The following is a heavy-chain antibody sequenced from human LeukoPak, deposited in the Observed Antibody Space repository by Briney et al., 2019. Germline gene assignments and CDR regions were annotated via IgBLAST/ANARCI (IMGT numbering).Heavy chain of an antibody. V-gene: IGHV3-30*03. Sequence: EGSLRLSCAASGFTFSNYWMAWVRQAPGKGLEWVAVISYDGSNKYYADSVKGRFTISRDNSKNTLYLQMNSLRAEDTAVYYCARLPGIAAAGMGGFDYWGQGTLVTVSS. CDR3: ARLPGIAAAGMGGFDY. CDR2: ISYDGSNK. J-gene: IGHJ4*02. D-gene: IGHD6-13*01. CDR1: GFTFSNYW.